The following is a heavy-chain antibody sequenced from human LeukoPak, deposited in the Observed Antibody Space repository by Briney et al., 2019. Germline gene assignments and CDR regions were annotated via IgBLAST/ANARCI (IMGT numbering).Heavy chain of an antibody. CDR3: ARAPLQDWFDP. J-gene: IGHJ5*02. CDR2: IDHSGST. Sequence: PSETLSLTCAVYGGSFSGYYWSWIRQPPGKGLEWIGEIDHSGSTNYNPSLKSRVTISVDTSKNQFSLKLSSVTAADTAVYYCARAPLQDWFDPWGQGTLVTVSS. V-gene: IGHV4-34*01. CDR1: GGSFSGYY.